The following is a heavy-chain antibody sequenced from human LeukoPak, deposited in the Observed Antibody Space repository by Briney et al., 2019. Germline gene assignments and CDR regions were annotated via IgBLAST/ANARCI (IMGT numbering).Heavy chain of an antibody. CDR3: ARLVLRHAFDI. Sequence: PGGSLRLSCAASGFTFSSYAMSWVRQAPGKGLEWVANIKQDGSERYYVDSGKGRFTISRDNAKNSLYLQMNSLRAEDTAVYYCARLVLRHAFDIWGQGTMVTVSS. V-gene: IGHV3-7*01. CDR1: GFTFSSYA. J-gene: IGHJ3*02. D-gene: IGHD3-3*01. CDR2: IKQDGSER.